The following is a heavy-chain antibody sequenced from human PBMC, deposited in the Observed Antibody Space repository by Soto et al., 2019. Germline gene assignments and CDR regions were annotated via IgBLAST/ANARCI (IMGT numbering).Heavy chain of an antibody. CDR2: ISGSGGST. J-gene: IGHJ4*02. Sequence: EVQLLESGGGLVQPGGSLRLSCAASGLTFSSYAMSWVRQAPGKGLEWVSAISGSGGSTYYADSVKGRFTISRDNSKNTLYLQMSSLRAEDTAVYYCAKGPWGGKGIDYWGQGTLVTVSS. D-gene: IGHD3-16*01. CDR3: AKGPWGGKGIDY. V-gene: IGHV3-23*01. CDR1: GLTFSSYA.